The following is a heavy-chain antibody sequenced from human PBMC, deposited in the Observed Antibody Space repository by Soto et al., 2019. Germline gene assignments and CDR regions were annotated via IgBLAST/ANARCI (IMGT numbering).Heavy chain of an antibody. Sequence: PSETLSLTCTVSDGSISPYYCNWIRQPTGKGLEWIGRIDSSGSTDYDPTLRSRVTMSVDTSKNQFSLRLSSMTAADTAVYYCARGGHDFWSGPFDYWAQGSQVTVSS. D-gene: IGHD3-3*01. J-gene: IGHJ4*02. CDR2: IDSSGST. V-gene: IGHV4-4*07. CDR1: DGSISPYY. CDR3: ARGGHDFWSGPFDY.